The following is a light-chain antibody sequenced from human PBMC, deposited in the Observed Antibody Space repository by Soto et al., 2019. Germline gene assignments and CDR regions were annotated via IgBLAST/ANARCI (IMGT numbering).Light chain of an antibody. J-gene: IGKJ1*01. V-gene: IGKV3-15*01. CDR3: QQYDYWWT. CDR1: QSVTSN. Sequence: EVGMTQSPGAVSVSPGERATLSCRASQSVTSNVAWYQQKPGQAPRLLIYRASARATGVPARFSGSGSGTEFTLTISSLQSEDFGIYYCQQYDYWWTFGQGTKVDIK. CDR2: RAS.